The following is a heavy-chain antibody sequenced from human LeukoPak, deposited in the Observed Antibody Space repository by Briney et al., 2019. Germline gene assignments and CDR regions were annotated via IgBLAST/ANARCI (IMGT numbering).Heavy chain of an antibody. D-gene: IGHD1-14*01. CDR1: GFTLSSYA. V-gene: IGHV3-23*01. CDR2: IGGSGGST. CDR3: AKVSQEYTNRPLDY. Sequence: GGSLRLSCAASGFTLSSYAMSWVRQAPGKGLEWVSAIGGSGGSTNYADSVKGRFTISRDTSKNTLYLQMNSLRVEDTAVYYCAKVSQEYTNRPLDYWGQGTLVTVSS. J-gene: IGHJ4*02.